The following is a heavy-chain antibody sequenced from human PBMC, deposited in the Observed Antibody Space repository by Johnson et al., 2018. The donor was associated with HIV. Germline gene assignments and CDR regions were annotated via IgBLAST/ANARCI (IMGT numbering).Heavy chain of an antibody. V-gene: IGHV3-9*01. Sequence: VQVVESGGGLVQPGRSLRLSCAASGFIFDDYDMHWVRQPPGEGLEWVSGISWNSGSIDYADSVKGRFTISRDNAKNSLYLQMNSLRTEDTALYYCARCRLLGTCDIWGQGTMVTVSS. CDR1: GFIFDDYD. CDR2: ISWNSGSI. J-gene: IGHJ3*02. D-gene: IGHD3-16*01. CDR3: ARCRLLGTCDI.